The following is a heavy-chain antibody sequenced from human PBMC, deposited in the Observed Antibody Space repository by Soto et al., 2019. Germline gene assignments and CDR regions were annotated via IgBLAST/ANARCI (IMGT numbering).Heavy chain of an antibody. Sequence: PGGSLRLSCAASGFTFSSYAMHWVRQAPGKGLEWVAVISYDGSNKYYADSVKGRFTISRDNSKNTLYLQMNSLRAEDTAVYYCARGSVVVVAATKGAYYYGMDVWGQGTTVTVSS. J-gene: IGHJ6*02. D-gene: IGHD2-15*01. CDR1: GFTFSSYA. CDR3: ARGSVVVVAATKGAYYYGMDV. V-gene: IGHV3-30-3*01. CDR2: ISYDGSNK.